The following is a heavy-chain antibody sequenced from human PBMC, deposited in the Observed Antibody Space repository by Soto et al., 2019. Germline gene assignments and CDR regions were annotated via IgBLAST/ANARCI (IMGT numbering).Heavy chain of an antibody. V-gene: IGHV1-24*01. CDR3: ATLHYYGSGTDYYYYGMDV. J-gene: IGHJ6*02. CDR2: FDPEDGET. Sequence: QVQLVQSGAEVKKPGASVKVSCKVSGYTLTELSMHWVRQAPGKGLEWMGGFDPEDGETIYAQKFQGRVTMTEDTSKDTAYMELSSLRSEDTAVYYCATLHYYGSGTDYYYYGMDVWGQGTTVTVSS. CDR1: GYTLTELS. D-gene: IGHD3-10*01.